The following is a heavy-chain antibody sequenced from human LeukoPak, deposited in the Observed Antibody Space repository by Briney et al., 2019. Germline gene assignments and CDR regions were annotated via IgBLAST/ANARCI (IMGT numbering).Heavy chain of an antibody. CDR2: IYYSGST. Sequence: SETLSLTCTVSGGSISSYYWSWIRHPPGKGLEWIGYIYYSGSTNYNPSLKSRVTISVDTSKNQFSLKLSSVTAADTAVYYCARRDTTDAFDIWGQGTMVTVSS. CDR3: ARRDTTDAFDI. V-gene: IGHV4-59*08. D-gene: IGHD5-18*01. CDR1: GGSISSYY. J-gene: IGHJ3*02.